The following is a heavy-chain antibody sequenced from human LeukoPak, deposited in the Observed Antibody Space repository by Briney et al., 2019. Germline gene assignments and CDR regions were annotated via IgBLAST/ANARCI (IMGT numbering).Heavy chain of an antibody. D-gene: IGHD3-16*01. CDR2: ISYDGRNK. CDR3: ARGWGNFGY. Sequence: GRSLRLSCAASGFTFSSYAMHWVRQAPGKGLEWVAIISYDGRNKYYADSGKGRFTISRDNSKNTLYLQMNSLRAEDTAVYYCARGWGNFGYWGQGTLVTVSS. V-gene: IGHV3-30*14. J-gene: IGHJ4*02. CDR1: GFTFSSYA.